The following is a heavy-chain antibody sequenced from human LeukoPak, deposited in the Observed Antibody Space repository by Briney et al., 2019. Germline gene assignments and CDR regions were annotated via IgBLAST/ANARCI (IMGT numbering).Heavy chain of an antibody. J-gene: IGHJ6*03. CDR1: GGTFSGYA. CDR2: IIPVFGTA. D-gene: IGHD3-16*01. CDR3: AAEPDWGNLGYMDV. V-gene: IGHV1-69*05. Sequence: GASVKVSCKASGGTFSGYAVSWVRQAPGQGLEWMGRIIPVFGTANYAQNFQGRVTITTAGPTGTAYMEVISLRSDDTAIYYCAAEPDWGNLGYMDVWGKGTKVTVSS.